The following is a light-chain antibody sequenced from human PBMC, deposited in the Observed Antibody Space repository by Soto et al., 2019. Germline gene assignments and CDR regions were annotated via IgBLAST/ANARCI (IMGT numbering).Light chain of an antibody. V-gene: IGKV1-5*03. CDR1: QSISSW. CDR3: QQYNNWPPIT. Sequence: DIQMTQSPSTLSASVGDRVTITCRASQSISSWLAWYQQKPGKAPKLLIYKASSLESGVPSRFSGSGSGTEFTLTISSLQSEDFAVYYCQQYNNWPPITFGQGTRWRL. J-gene: IGKJ5*01. CDR2: KAS.